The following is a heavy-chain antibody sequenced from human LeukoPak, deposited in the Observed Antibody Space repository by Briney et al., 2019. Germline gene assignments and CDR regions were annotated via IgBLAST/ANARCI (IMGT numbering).Heavy chain of an antibody. V-gene: IGHV4-34*01. CDR1: GGSFSGYY. CDR3: AREGNYYGSGSYYYAY. CDR2: INHSGST. J-gene: IGHJ4*02. D-gene: IGHD3-10*01. Sequence: PSETLSLTCAVYGGSFSGYYWSWIRQPPGKGLEWIGEINHSGSTNYNPSLKSRVTISVDTSKIQFSLKLTSVTAADTAVYYCAREGNYYGSGSYYYAYWGQGTLVTVSS.